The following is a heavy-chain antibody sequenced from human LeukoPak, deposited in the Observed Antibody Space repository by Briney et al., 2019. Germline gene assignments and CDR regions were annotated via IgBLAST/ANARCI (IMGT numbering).Heavy chain of an antibody. V-gene: IGHV1-8*03. Sequence: GASVKVSCKASGYTFTSYDMNWVRQATGQGLEWMGWMNPNGGNTGYAQEFQGRVTITRNTSISTAYMELSSLRSEDTAVYYCATAPHYDTSGHSLQDHYWGQGTLVTVSS. D-gene: IGHD3-22*01. CDR2: MNPNGGNT. J-gene: IGHJ4*02. CDR1: GYTFTSYD. CDR3: ATAPHYDTSGHSLQDHY.